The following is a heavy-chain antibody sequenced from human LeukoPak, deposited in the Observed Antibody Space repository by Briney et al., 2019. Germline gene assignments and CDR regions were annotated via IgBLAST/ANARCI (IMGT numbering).Heavy chain of an antibody. J-gene: IGHJ4*02. CDR2: INPNSGGT. V-gene: IGHV1-2*02. Sequence: GASVKVSCKASGYTFTGYYMHWVRQAPGQGLEWMGWINPNSGGTNYAQKFQGRVTMTRDTSISTAYMELSRLRSDDTAVYYCARDPGIAVAVFFDYWGQGTLVTVSS. CDR3: ARDPGIAVAVFFDY. D-gene: IGHD6-19*01. CDR1: GYTFTGYY.